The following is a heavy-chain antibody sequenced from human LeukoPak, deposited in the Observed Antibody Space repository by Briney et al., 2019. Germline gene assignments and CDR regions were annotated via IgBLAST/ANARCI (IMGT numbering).Heavy chain of an antibody. J-gene: IGHJ4*02. Sequence: PSGTLSLTCGVSGGSISSTNWWTWVRQPPGEGLEWIGEVHLSGRTNYNPSLESRVTMSVDMSENHISLKLTSVTAADTAVYYCAREGGLYRPLDYSGQGTLVTVSS. CDR3: AREGGLYRPLDY. CDR1: GGSISSTNW. CDR2: VHLSGRT. V-gene: IGHV4-4*02.